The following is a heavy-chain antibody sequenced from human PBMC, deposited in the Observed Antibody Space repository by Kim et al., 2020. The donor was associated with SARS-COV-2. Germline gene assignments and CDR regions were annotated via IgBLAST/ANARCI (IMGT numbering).Heavy chain of an antibody. Sequence: ASVKVSCKASGYTFTGYYVHWVRQAPGQGLEWMGRINPNSGGTNYAQNFQGRVTMTRDTSVSTAYMELSRLRSDDTAVYYCASQDYGDYASYYGMDVWVQ. CDR3: ASQDYGDYASYYGMDV. D-gene: IGHD4-17*01. CDR2: INPNSGGT. CDR1: GYTFTGYY. J-gene: IGHJ6*02. V-gene: IGHV1-2*06.